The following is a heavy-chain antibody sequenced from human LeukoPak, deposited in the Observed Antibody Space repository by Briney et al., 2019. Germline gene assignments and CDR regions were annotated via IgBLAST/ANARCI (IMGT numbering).Heavy chain of an antibody. V-gene: IGHV5-10-1*01. CDR1: GYSFTSYW. Sequence: GESLRISCKGSGYSFTSYWISWVRQMPGKGLEWMGRIDPSDSYTNYSPSFQGHVTISADKSISTAYLQWSSLKASDTAMYHCARESDLYCSSTSCSYDYWGQGTLVTVSS. CDR3: ARESDLYCSSTSCSYDY. CDR2: IDPSDSYT. J-gene: IGHJ4*02. D-gene: IGHD2-2*01.